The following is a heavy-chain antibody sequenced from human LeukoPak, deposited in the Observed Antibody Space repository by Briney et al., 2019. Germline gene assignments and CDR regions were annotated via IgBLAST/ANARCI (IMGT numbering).Heavy chain of an antibody. CDR3: ARDGSLGYCSGGSCSYYYYYGMDV. CDR2: IYYSGST. D-gene: IGHD2-15*01. Sequence: SETLSLTCTVSGGSISSSSYYWGWIRQPPGKGLEWIGSIYYSGSTYYNPSLKSRVTISVDTSKNQFSLKLSSVTAADTAVYYCARDGSLGYCSGGSCSYYYYYGMDVWGQGTTVTVSS. J-gene: IGHJ6*02. V-gene: IGHV4-39*07. CDR1: GGSISSSSYY.